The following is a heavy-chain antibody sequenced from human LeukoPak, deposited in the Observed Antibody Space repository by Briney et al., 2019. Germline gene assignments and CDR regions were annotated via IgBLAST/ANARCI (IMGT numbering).Heavy chain of an antibody. V-gene: IGHV7-4-1*02. J-gene: IGHJ6*03. CDR1: GYTFTSYA. CDR2: INANTGNP. D-gene: IGHD6-19*01. CDR3: ARTIAVAGYMDV. Sequence: ASVKVSCKASGYTFTSYAMNWVRQAPGQGLEWMGWINANTGNPTYAQGFTGRFIFSLGTSVSTAYLQISSLKAEDRAIYYCARTIAVAGYMDVWGKGTTVTVSS.